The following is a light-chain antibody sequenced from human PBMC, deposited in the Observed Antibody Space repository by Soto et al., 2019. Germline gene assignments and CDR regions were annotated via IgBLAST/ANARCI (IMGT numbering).Light chain of an antibody. Sequence: ENVLPQSPATLSLSAGERATLSCRASQSVSSSYLAWYQQKPGQAPRLLIYGASSRATGIPDRFSGSGSGTDFTLTISRLEPEDFAVYYCQQYGSSPPITFGQGTRLEI. CDR2: GAS. CDR3: QQYGSSPPIT. J-gene: IGKJ5*01. V-gene: IGKV3-20*01. CDR1: QSVSSSY.